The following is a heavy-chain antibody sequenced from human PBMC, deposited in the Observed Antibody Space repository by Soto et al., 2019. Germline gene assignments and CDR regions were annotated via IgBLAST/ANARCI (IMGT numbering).Heavy chain of an antibody. J-gene: IGHJ6*02. D-gene: IGHD3-22*01. CDR2: IWYDGTNK. V-gene: IGHV3-33*01. CDR1: RFTFSLYG. Sequence: ESGGGVVQPGRSLRLSCVASRFTFSLYGMHWVRQAPGKGLEWVADIWYDGTNKYYADSVKGRFAISRDNSKNTLYLQMNSLRAEDTAVYYCARDRTRYYDSSGYRYYYGMDVWGQGTTVTVSS. CDR3: ARDRTRYYDSSGYRYYYGMDV.